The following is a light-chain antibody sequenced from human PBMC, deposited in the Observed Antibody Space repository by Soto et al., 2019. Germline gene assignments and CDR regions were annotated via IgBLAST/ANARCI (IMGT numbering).Light chain of an antibody. CDR3: QQYNNWPPGA. CDR2: GAS. V-gene: IGKV3-15*01. J-gene: IGKJ1*01. Sequence: EIVMTQSPATLSVSPGARDPLSCRASQSVSSNLAWYQQKPGQAPRLLIYGASTRATGIPARFSGSGSGTEFTLTISSLQSEDFAVYYCQQYNNWPPGAFGQGTKVDIK. CDR1: QSVSSN.